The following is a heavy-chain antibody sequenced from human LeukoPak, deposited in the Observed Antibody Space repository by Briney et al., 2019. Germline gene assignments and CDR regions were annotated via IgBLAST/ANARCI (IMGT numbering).Heavy chain of an antibody. Sequence: ASVKVSCKASGYTFTSYAMHWVRQAPGQRLEWMGWINTNTGNPTYAQGFTGRFVFSLDTSVSTAYLQISSLKAEDTAVHYCARDPWVTGTTEPAWGQGTLVTVSS. CDR2: INTNTGNP. V-gene: IGHV7-4-1*02. D-gene: IGHD1-7*01. J-gene: IGHJ5*02. CDR1: GYTFTSYA. CDR3: ARDPWVTGTTEPA.